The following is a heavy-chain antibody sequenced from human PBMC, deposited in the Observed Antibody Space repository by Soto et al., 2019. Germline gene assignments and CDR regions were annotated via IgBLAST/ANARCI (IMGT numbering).Heavy chain of an antibody. CDR2: ISSSSSYT. CDR1: GFTFSDYY. V-gene: IGHV3-11*06. J-gene: IGHJ6*02. CDR3: ARDHHGVARMDV. Sequence: QVQLVESGGGLVKPGGSLRLSCAASGFTFSDYYVSWIRQAPGKGLEWVSYISSSSSYTNYADSVKGRFTISRDNAKNSLYLQMNSLRAEDTAVYYCARDHHGVARMDVWGQGTTVTVSS. D-gene: IGHD3-3*01.